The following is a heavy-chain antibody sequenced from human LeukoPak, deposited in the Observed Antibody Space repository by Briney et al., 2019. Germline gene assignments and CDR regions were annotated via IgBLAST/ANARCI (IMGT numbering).Heavy chain of an antibody. CDR1: GFTFSSYN. CDR3: ARDFHVRNYDIGGYSY. V-gene: IGHV3-48*01. J-gene: IGHJ4*02. CDR2: ISSSSRTI. Sequence: GGSLRLSCAASGFTFSSYNMNWVRQAPGKGLEWVSYISSSSRTIYYADSAKGRFTISRDNAKNSLYLQMNSLRAEDTAVYYCARDFHVRNYDIGGYSYWGQGTLVTVSS. D-gene: IGHD3-22*01.